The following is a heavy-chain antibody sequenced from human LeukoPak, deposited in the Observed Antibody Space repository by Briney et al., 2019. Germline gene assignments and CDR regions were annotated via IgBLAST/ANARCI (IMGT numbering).Heavy chain of an antibody. D-gene: IGHD6-6*01. V-gene: IGHV3-21*01. CDR3: ARRGTPYSSSSYHYDYYYMDV. Sequence: GGSLRLSCAASGFTFSSYSMNWVRQAPGKGLEWVSSISSSSSYIYYADSVKGRFTISRDNAKNSLYLQMNSLRAEDTAVYYCARRGTPYSSSSYHYDYYYMDVWGKGTTVTVSS. CDR1: GFTFSSYS. J-gene: IGHJ6*03. CDR2: ISSSSSYI.